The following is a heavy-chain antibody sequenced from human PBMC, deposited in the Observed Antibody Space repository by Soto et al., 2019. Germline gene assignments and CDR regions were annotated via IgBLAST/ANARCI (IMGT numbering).Heavy chain of an antibody. CDR1: GFTFSNYS. J-gene: IGHJ6*02. Sequence: PGGSLRLSCAASGFTFSNYSMNWVRQAPGKGLEWVSSISSSGHYMYYADSLKGRFTISRDNAKNSLDLQMNSLRTEDTGVYYCARDGSLTAGRRFYYGMDVWGQGTTVTVS. V-gene: IGHV3-21*01. D-gene: IGHD6-6*01. CDR3: ARDGSLTAGRRFYYGMDV. CDR2: ISSSGHYM.